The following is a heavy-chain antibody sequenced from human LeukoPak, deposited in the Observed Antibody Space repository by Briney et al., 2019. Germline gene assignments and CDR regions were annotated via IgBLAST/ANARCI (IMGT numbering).Heavy chain of an antibody. V-gene: IGHV3-23*01. CDR1: GFTVSSDY. CDR2: ITGNGGGT. CDR3: SKDIGKSRQAY. J-gene: IGHJ4*02. D-gene: IGHD2-2*01. Sequence: GGSLRLSCAASGFTVSSDYMTWVRQAPGKGLEWVSAITGNGGGTDYADSVKGRFTISRDNSKNTLYLQMNSLRAEDTAVYYCSKDIGKSRQAYWGQGTLVAVSS.